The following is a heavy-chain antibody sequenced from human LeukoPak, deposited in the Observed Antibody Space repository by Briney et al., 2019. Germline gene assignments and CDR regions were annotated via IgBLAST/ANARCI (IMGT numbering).Heavy chain of an antibody. Sequence: NTSETLSLTCTVSGASISTYYWSWIRQPPGKGLEWIGYIYYSGSTNYNPSLKSRVTISLDTSKHQFSLKLTSVTAADTAVYYCARHSRVGWSPFDYWGQGTLVTVSS. CDR3: ARHSRVGWSPFDY. CDR1: GASISTYY. D-gene: IGHD6-19*01. V-gene: IGHV4-59*08. CDR2: IYYSGST. J-gene: IGHJ4*02.